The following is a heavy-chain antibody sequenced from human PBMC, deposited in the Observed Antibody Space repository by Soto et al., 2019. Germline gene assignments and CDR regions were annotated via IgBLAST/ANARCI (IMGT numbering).Heavy chain of an antibody. J-gene: IGHJ6*03. D-gene: IGHD2-15*01. V-gene: IGHV3-9*01. CDR2: ISWNSGSI. Sequence: PGGAPRPSRATPWFPLDYYSLHRVPATPGEGPGWGSGISWNSGSIGYADSVKGRFTISRDNAKNSLYLQMNSLRAEDTALYYCAKDGLRMVAATDDYYYYYYMDVWGKGTTVTVSS. CDR1: WFPLDYYS. CDR3: AKDGLRMVAATDDYYYYYYMDV.